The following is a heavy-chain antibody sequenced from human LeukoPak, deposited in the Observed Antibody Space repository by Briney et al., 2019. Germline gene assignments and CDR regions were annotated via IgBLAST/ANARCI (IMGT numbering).Heavy chain of an antibody. V-gene: IGHV3-21*01. J-gene: IGHJ4*02. Sequence: GGSLRLSCAASGFTFSSYSMNWVRQAPGKGLEWVSSISSSSSYIYYADSVKGRFNISRDNANNSLYLQMNSLRAEDTAVYYCAIDSSGYYRNWGQGTLVTVSS. CDR2: ISSSSSYI. CDR3: AIDSSGYYRN. CDR1: GFTFSSYS. D-gene: IGHD3-22*01.